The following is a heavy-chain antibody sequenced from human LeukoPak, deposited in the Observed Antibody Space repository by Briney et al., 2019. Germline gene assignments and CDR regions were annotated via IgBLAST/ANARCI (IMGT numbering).Heavy chain of an antibody. J-gene: IGHJ5*02. CDR3: ARRTPGIAAAGATFDP. D-gene: IGHD6-13*01. V-gene: IGHV3-23*01. CDR1: GFTFSSYA. Sequence: GGSLRLSCAASGFTFSSYAMSWVRQAPGKGLGWVSAISGRGATTFYADSVKGRFTISRDNSKNTLYLQMNSLRAEDTAVYYCARRTPGIAAAGATFDPWGQGTLVTVSS. CDR2: ISGRGATT.